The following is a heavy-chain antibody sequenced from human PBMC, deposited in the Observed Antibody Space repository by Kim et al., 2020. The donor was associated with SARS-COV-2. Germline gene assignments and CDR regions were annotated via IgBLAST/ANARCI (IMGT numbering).Heavy chain of an antibody. Sequence: SETLSLTCTVSGGSISSYYWSWIRQPPGKGLEWIGYIYYSGSTNYNPSLKSRGTISVDTSKNQFSLKLSSVTAADTAVDYCARHWVQYDYVWGSYPYYFDYWGQGTLVTVSS. CDR1: GGSISSYY. J-gene: IGHJ4*02. D-gene: IGHD3-16*02. CDR2: IYYSGST. V-gene: IGHV4-59*08. CDR3: ARHWVQYDYVWGSYPYYFDY.